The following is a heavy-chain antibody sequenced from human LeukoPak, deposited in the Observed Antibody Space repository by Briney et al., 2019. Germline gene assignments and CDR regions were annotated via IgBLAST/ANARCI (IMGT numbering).Heavy chain of an antibody. D-gene: IGHD3-3*01. Sequence: SVKVSCKASGGTFSSYTISWVRQAPGQGLEWMGRIIPIFGTANYAQKFQGRVTITADESTSTAYMELSSLRSEDTAVYYCARVGYDFWSGYRLHYYCYYMDVWGKGTTVTVSS. V-gene: IGHV1-69*13. J-gene: IGHJ6*03. CDR3: ARVGYDFWSGYRLHYYCYYMDV. CDR1: GGTFSSYT. CDR2: IIPIFGTA.